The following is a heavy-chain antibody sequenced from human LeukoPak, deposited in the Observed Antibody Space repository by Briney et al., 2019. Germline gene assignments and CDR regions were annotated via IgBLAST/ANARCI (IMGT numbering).Heavy chain of an antibody. D-gene: IGHD3-3*01. V-gene: IGHV1-18*01. Sequence: ASVKVSCKASGYTSTNFGISWVRQAPGQGLEWMGWISAYNDNTNLAQKFQGRVTMTTDTSTSTAYMEVRSLRSDDTAVYYCARDGRFLEWLLWDDAFDIWGQGTMVTVSS. J-gene: IGHJ3*02. CDR3: ARDGRFLEWLLWDDAFDI. CDR2: ISAYNDNT. CDR1: GYTSTNFG.